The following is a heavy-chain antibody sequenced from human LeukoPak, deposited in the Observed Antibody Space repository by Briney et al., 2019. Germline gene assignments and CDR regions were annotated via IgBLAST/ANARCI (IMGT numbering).Heavy chain of an antibody. D-gene: IGHD6-13*01. CDR3: ARDLFAAAAGTKD. Sequence: GGSLRLSCAASGFTFSTYWMSWVRQAPGKGLEWVANIKEDGSGKYYVDSVKGRFTISRDNAKNSLYLQMNSLRAEDTAVYYCARDLFAAAAGTKDWGQGTLVTVSS. V-gene: IGHV3-7*01. J-gene: IGHJ4*02. CDR2: IKEDGSGK. CDR1: GFTFSTYW.